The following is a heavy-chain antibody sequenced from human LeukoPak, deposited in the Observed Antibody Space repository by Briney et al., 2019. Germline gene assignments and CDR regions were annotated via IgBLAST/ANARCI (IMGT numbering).Heavy chain of an antibody. CDR2: IYHSGST. J-gene: IGHJ4*02. D-gene: IGHD2-21*02. CDR1: GYSISSGYY. V-gene: IGHV4-38-2*02. CDR3: ARLWRNSPYCGGDCGGY. Sequence: SETLSLTCTVSGYSISSGYYWGWIRQPPGKGLEWIGSIYHSGSTYYNPSLKSRVTISVDTSKNQFSLKLSSVTAADTAVYYCARLWRNSPYCGGDCGGYWGQGTLVTVSS.